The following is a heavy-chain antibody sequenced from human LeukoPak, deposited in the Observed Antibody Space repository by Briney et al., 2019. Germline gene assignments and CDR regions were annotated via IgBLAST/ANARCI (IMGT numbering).Heavy chain of an antibody. Sequence: SETLSLTCTVSGGSISSSSYYWGWIRQSPGKGLEWIGGINYSGSTYYNPSLKSRVTISVDTSKNQFSLKLSSVTAADTAVYYCARGGVYDILTGDDLFDYWGQGTLVTVS. J-gene: IGHJ4*02. CDR3: ARGGVYDILTGDDLFDY. CDR2: INYSGST. D-gene: IGHD3-9*01. V-gene: IGHV4-39*01. CDR1: GGSISSSSYY.